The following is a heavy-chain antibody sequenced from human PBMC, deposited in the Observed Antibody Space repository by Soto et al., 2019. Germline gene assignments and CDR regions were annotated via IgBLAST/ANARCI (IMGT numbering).Heavy chain of an antibody. V-gene: IGHV1-69*12. CDR3: AWNNWNYVGDWFDP. D-gene: IGHD1-7*01. CDR2: IIPIFGTA. CDR1: GGTFSSYA. J-gene: IGHJ5*02. Sequence: QVQLVQSGAEVKKPGSSVKVSCKASGGTFSSYAISWVRQAPRQGLEWMGGIIPIFGTANYAQKFQGRVTITADESTSTAYMELSSLRSEDTAVYYCAWNNWNYVGDWFDPWGQGTLVTVSS.